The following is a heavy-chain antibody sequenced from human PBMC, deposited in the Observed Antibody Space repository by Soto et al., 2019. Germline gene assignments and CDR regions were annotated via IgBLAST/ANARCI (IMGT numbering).Heavy chain of an antibody. V-gene: IGHV3-21*01. CDR1: GFTFSGYS. D-gene: IGHD3-3*01. CDR2: ISSRGTYI. Sequence: EVQLVESGGGLVKPGGSLRLSCAASGFTFSGYSINWVRQVPGKGLEWVSSISSRGTYIYYGDSVKGRFTVSRDNAKNSLTLQMNSLRAEDTAVYYCARIDFWSGRGDYYYMDVWGKGTTVTVS. J-gene: IGHJ6*03. CDR3: ARIDFWSGRGDYYYMDV.